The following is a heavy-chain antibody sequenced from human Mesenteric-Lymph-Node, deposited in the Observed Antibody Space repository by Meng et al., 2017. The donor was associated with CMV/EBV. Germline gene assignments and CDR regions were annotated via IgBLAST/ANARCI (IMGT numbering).Heavy chain of an antibody. CDR3: ARGKDRIAAAGGSLDY. CDR1: GFTFSPYW. J-gene: IGHJ4*02. CDR2: ISGSNTNI. D-gene: IGHD6-13*01. Sequence: GGSLRLSCVASGFTFSPYWMSWVRQTPWKGLEWVSSISGSNTNIYYADSVKGRFTISRDNAKNSLYLQMNSLRAEDTALYYCARGKDRIAAAGGSLDYWAQGTLVTVSS. V-gene: IGHV3-21*01.